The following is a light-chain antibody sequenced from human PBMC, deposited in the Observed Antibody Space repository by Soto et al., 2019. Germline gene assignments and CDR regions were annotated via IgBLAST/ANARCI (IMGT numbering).Light chain of an antibody. CDR1: QTISIY. CDR2: AAS. Sequence: DIQMTQSPSSLPASVGDRVTITCRASQTISIYLNWYQQKPGKAPSLLIYAASSLQSGVPSRFSGSGSGTDFTLTISSLQPEDFATYYCQQSYSAWTFGQGTKVESK. J-gene: IGKJ1*01. CDR3: QQSYSAWT. V-gene: IGKV1-39*01.